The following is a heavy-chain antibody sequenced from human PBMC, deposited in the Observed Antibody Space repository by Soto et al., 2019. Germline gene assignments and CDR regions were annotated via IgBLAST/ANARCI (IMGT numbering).Heavy chain of an antibody. CDR3: ARDRYYDFWSGYYRPLGY. V-gene: IGHV1-18*01. J-gene: IGHJ4*02. CDR1: GYIFTSFG. D-gene: IGHD3-3*01. Sequence: ASVKVSCKASGYIFTSFGISWVRQAPGQGLEWMGWISAYNGNTNYAQNLQGRVTMTTDTSTSTAYMELRSLRSDDTAVYYCARDRYYDFWSGYYRPLGYWGQGTLVTVSS. CDR2: ISAYNGNT.